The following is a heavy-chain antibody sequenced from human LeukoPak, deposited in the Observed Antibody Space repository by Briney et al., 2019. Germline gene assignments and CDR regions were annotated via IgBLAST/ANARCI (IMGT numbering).Heavy chain of an antibody. V-gene: IGHV4-59*01. CDR3: ARDQGHYGDYGVDY. CDR1: GGSISIYY. Sequence: PSETLSLTCSVSGGSISIYYWTWIRQIPGKGLEWIGYIYYTGTTNYNPSLKSRVTISVDTSKNQFSLKLSSVTAADTAVYYCARDQGHYGDYGVDYWGQGTLVTVSS. CDR2: IYYTGTT. J-gene: IGHJ4*02. D-gene: IGHD4-17*01.